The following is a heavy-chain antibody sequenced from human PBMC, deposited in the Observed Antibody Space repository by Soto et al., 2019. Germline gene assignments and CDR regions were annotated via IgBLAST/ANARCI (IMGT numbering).Heavy chain of an antibody. CDR2: ISGSGSST. J-gene: IGHJ4*02. V-gene: IGHV3-23*01. CDR1: GFTFSSYA. D-gene: IGHD6-19*01. CDR3: ARDSSGKRRHFDY. Sequence: GGSLRLSCAASGFTFSSYAMSWVRQAPGKGLEWVSAISGSGSSTHYADSVKGRFTISRDNSKNTLYLQMNSLRAEDTAVYYCARDSSGKRRHFDYWGQGTLVTVSS.